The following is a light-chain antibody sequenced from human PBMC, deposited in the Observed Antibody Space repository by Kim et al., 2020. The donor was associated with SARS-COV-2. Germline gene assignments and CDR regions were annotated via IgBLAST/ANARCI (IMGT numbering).Light chain of an antibody. CDR3: QQYGSPLT. Sequence: LSPGERAPLSCRASQSVSSGFLALYQQKPGQAPRLLFYGASSRATGIPDRFSGSGSGTDYTLTITRLEPEDFAVYYCQQYGSPLTFGEGTKVEIK. J-gene: IGKJ4*01. CDR2: GAS. CDR1: QSVSSGF. V-gene: IGKV3-20*01.